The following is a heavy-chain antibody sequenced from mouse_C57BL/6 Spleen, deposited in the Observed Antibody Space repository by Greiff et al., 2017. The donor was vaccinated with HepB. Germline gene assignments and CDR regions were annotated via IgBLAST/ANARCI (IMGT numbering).Heavy chain of an antibody. CDR2: IYPGSGST. CDR1: GYTFTDYY. D-gene: IGHD4-1*01. Sequence: QVQLQQSGAELVRPGASVKLSCKASGYTFTDYYINWVKQRPGQGLEWIASIYPGSGSTYYNEKFKGKATLTAEKSSSAAYRQLSSLTSEDSAVYYGARSDDWGWYFDVWGTGTTVTASS. CDR3: ARSDDWGWYFDV. J-gene: IGHJ1*03. V-gene: IGHV1-76*01.